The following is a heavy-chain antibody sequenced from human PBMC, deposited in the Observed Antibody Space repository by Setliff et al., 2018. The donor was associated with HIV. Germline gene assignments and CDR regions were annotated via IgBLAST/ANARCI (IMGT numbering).Heavy chain of an antibody. V-gene: IGHV4-61*01. CDR1: GGSVTTGNYY. Sequence: SETLSLTCTVSGGSVTTGNYYWNWIRLPPGKGLEWIGYIFYSGSTNYNPSLKSRVTISVDTSKNQFSLRLNSVTAADTAIYYCTRRGADSYYPRPLDVWGKGTTVTVSS. D-gene: IGHD3-10*01. CDR2: IFYSGST. J-gene: IGHJ6*04. CDR3: TRRGADSYYPRPLDV.